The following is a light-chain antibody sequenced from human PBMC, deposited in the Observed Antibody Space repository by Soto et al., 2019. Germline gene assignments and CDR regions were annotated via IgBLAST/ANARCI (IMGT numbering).Light chain of an antibody. J-gene: IGLJ2*01. CDR2: DVT. CDR1: RSDVGAYNY. V-gene: IGLV2-11*01. Sequence: QSALTQPRSVSGSPGQSVTISCTGTRSDVGAYNYVSWFQQHPDKAPKFIIYDVTKRPSGVPDRFSGSKSGNTASLTISGLQAEDEADYYCCSYVGNYSWLFGGGTKLTVL. CDR3: CSYVGNYSWL.